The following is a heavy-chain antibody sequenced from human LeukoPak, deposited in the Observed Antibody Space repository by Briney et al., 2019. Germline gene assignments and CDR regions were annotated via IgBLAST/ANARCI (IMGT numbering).Heavy chain of an antibody. CDR3: AREGSGGSYYVFY. D-gene: IGHD1-26*01. V-gene: IGHV3-30*02. Sequence: GGSLRLSCVASGFTFNSYGMHWVRQAPGKGLEWVAFIRYDGSNKYNADSVKGRFTISRDNARNSLYLQMNSLRAEDTALYYCAREGSGGSYYVFYWGQGTLVTVSP. J-gene: IGHJ4*02. CDR2: IRYDGSNK. CDR1: GFTFNSYG.